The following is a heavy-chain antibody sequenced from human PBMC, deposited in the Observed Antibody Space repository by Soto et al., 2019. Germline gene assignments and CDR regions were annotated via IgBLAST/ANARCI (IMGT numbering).Heavy chain of an antibody. CDR3: ARDSYSGTPGTYYGMDV. V-gene: IGHV3-74*01. Sequence: GGSLRLSCAASGFTFSSYGMHWVRHAPGKGLVWVSRINTDGSGTSYADSVKGRFTISRDNVKNMMYLQMNSLRAEDTAVYYCARDSYSGTPGTYYGMDVWGQGTTVTVSS. CDR1: GFTFSSYG. D-gene: IGHD1-26*01. CDR2: INTDGSGT. J-gene: IGHJ6*02.